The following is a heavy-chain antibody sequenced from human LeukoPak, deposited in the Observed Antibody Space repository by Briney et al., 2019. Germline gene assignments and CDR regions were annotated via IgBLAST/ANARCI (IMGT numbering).Heavy chain of an antibody. V-gene: IGHV4-34*01. J-gene: IGHJ4*02. D-gene: IGHD2-8*01. CDR1: GGSFNNYY. Sequence: SETLSLTCAVYGGSFNNYYWTWIRQSPGKGLEWIGDISQSETTNYNPSLESRIALSIDTSRNQFSLKLSSVTAADTAVYYCASRGTGYCTNGVCSTTPPGGYWGQGTLVTVSS. CDR3: ASRGTGYCTNGVCSTTPPGGY. CDR2: ISQSETT.